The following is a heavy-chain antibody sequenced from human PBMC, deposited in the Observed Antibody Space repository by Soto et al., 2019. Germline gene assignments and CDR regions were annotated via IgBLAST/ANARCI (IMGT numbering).Heavy chain of an antibody. Sequence: ASVKVSCKASGFTFTSYAMHWVRQAPGQRLEWMGWINAGNGNTKYSQKFQGRVTITRDTSASTAYMELSSLRSEDTAVYYCARGFVDGSGYFYYWGQGTLVTVSS. CDR3: ARGFVDGSGYFYY. CDR2: INAGNGNT. CDR1: GFTFTSYA. J-gene: IGHJ4*02. D-gene: IGHD3-22*01. V-gene: IGHV1-3*01.